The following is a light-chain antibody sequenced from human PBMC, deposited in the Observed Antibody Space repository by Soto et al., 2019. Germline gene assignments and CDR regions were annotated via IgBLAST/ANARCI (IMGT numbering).Light chain of an antibody. CDR1: QSVTNN. CDR3: MQRTEFPIT. J-gene: IGKJ5*01. CDR2: GAS. V-gene: IGKV3-15*01. Sequence: IVMTHSPDSLAVSLDERATLSCRASQSVTNNYVAWYQQKPGQAPRLLIYGASTRATGIPARFSGSGSGTDFTLKISRVEAEDVGVYYCMQRTEFPITFGQGTRLEIK.